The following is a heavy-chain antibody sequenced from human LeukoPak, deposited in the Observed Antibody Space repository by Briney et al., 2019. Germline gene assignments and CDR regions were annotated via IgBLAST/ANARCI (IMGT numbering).Heavy chain of an antibody. CDR3: ARRLLTGGFDI. V-gene: IGHV5-51*01. CDR1: GYSFTSYW. D-gene: IGHD1-26*01. CDR2: FQPGDSHS. J-gene: IGHJ3*02. Sequence: GESLKISCKGSGYSFTSYWIDWVRHVPGKGLEWMGLFQPGDSHSIYSASFQGQVTFSDDKSISTAYLQWGSLRASDTAMYYCARRLLTGGFDIWGQGTMVTVSS.